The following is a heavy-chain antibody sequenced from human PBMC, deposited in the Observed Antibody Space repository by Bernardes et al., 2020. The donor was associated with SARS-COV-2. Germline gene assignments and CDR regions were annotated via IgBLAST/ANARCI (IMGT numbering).Heavy chain of an antibody. CDR3: ARGVFRRLPPTSFYFALDV. D-gene: IGHD2-21*01. J-gene: IGHJ6*02. Sequence: SETLSLTCAVYGGSFYEYYWTWMRQSPGKGLEWIGEVNHEGSTNYIPSLKSRVAISVDTSKYQFSLHLSSVTAADSAVYFCARGVFRRLPPTSFYFALDVWGQGTTVTVSS. CDR2: VNHEGST. V-gene: IGHV4-34*01. CDR1: GGSFYEYY.